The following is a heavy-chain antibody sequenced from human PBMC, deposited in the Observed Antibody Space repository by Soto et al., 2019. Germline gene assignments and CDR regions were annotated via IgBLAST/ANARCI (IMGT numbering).Heavy chain of an antibody. Sequence: SETLSLTCAVYGGSFSGYYWSWIRQPPGKGLEWIGEINHSGSTNYNPSLKSRVTISVDTSKNQFSLKLSSVTAADTAVYYCARERALLLWFGDSYNWFDPWGQGTLVTVS. D-gene: IGHD3-10*01. CDR2: INHSGST. V-gene: IGHV4-34*01. CDR3: ARERALLLWFGDSYNWFDP. J-gene: IGHJ5*02. CDR1: GGSFSGYY.